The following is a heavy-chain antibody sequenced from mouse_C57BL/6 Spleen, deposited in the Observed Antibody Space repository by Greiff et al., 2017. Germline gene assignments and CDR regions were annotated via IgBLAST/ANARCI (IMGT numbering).Heavy chain of an antibody. CDR2: INPNNGGT. D-gene: IGHD1-1*01. CDR3: ARYYSGSSDYFDY. CDR1: GYTFTDYY. V-gene: IGHV1-26*01. J-gene: IGHJ2*01. Sequence: EVQLVESGPELVKPGASVKISCKASGYTFTDYYMNWVKQSHGKSLEWIGDINPNNGGTSYNQKFKGKATLTVDKSSSTAYMELRSLTSEDSAVYYCARYYSGSSDYFDYWGQGTTLTVSS.